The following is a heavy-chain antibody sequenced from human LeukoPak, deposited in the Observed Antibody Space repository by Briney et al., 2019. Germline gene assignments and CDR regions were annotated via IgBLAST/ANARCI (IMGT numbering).Heavy chain of an antibody. CDR3: TRQNPLPYCTNGVCYLATFNY. V-gene: IGHV3-73*01. D-gene: IGHD2-8*01. CDR1: GFTFSGSA. Sequence: PGGSLRLSCAASGFTFSGSAMHWVRQASGKGLEWVGRIRSKANSYATAYAASVKGRFTISRDDSKNTAYLQMNSLKTEDTAVYYCTRQNPLPYCTNGVCYLATFNYWGQGTLVTVSS. J-gene: IGHJ4*02. CDR2: IRSKANSYAT.